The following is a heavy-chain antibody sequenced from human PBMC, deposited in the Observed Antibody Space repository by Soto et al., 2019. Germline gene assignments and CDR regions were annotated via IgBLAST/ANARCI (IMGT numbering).Heavy chain of an antibody. CDR1: GASMNSYH. CDR3: ARDQGVAAAGITWFDP. V-gene: IGHV4-4*07. Sequence: SETLSLTCTVSGASMNSYHWSWIRQPAGKGLEWIGHIHSSGSTNYNPSLKSRVTMSVDTSKNQFSLRLMSLTAADTAVYYCARDQGVAAAGITWFDPWGKGSLVTVSS. J-gene: IGHJ5*02. D-gene: IGHD6-13*01. CDR2: IHSSGST.